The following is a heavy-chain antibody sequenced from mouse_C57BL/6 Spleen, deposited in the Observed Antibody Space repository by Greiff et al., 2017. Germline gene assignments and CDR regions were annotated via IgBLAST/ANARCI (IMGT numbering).Heavy chain of an antibody. V-gene: IGHV3-6*01. CDR2: ISYDGSN. D-gene: IGHD1-1*01. CDR3: AREGDYGTPFAY. Sequence: EVKLQESGPGLVKPSQSLSLTCSVTGYSITSGYYWNWIRQFPGNKLEWMGYISYDGSNNYNPSLKNRISITRDTSKNQFFLKLNSVTTEDTATYYCAREGDYGTPFAYWGQGTLVTVSA. J-gene: IGHJ3*01. CDR1: GYSITSGYY.